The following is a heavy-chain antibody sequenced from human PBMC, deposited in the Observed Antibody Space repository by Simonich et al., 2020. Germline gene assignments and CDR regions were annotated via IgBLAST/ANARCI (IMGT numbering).Heavy chain of an antibody. CDR1: GFTFSSYS. Sequence: EVQLVESGGGLVKPGGSLRLSCAASGFTFSSYSMNWVRQAPGRGLEVVLSISSSSSYIYYADSVKGRFTISRDNAKNSLYLQMNSLRAEDTAVYYCARKRFLEWFFDYWGQGTLVTVSS. V-gene: IGHV3-21*01. D-gene: IGHD3-3*01. J-gene: IGHJ4*02. CDR3: ARKRFLEWFFDY. CDR2: ISSSSSYI.